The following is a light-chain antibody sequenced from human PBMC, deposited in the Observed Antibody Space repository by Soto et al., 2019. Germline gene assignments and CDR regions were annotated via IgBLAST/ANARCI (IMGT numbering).Light chain of an antibody. J-gene: IGKJ1*01. V-gene: IGKV1-9*01. CDR1: QGISGS. CDR2: AAS. CDR3: QQIDSYPRT. Sequence: IPLTQSPSSLSASVGDRVTITCRAGQGISGSLAWYQQKPGKAPNLLISAASTLQTGVPSRFSGSGSGTDFALTICSLQPEDFATYYCQQIDSYPRTFGQGTKVDIK.